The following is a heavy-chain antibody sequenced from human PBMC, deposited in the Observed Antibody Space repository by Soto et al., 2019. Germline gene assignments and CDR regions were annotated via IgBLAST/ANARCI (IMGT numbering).Heavy chain of an antibody. Sequence: EVQLLESGGGLVQPGGSLRLSCAASGFTFSSYAMTWVRQAPGKGLKWVSSLSDSGGSTYYADSVKGRFTISRDNSKNTLYLQMNSLRAEDTALYYCVKDGYSGYGNFDYWGQGTLVTVSS. CDR3: VKDGYSGYGNFDY. CDR2: LSDSGGST. J-gene: IGHJ4*02. CDR1: GFTFSSYA. V-gene: IGHV3-23*01. D-gene: IGHD5-12*01.